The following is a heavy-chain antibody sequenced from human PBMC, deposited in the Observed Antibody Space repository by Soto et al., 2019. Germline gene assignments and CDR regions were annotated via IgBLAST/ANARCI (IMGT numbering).Heavy chain of an antibody. CDR1: GSTFTRYS. J-gene: IGHJ4*02. Sequence: LRLSCAASGSTFTRYSMNWVRQAPGKGLEWVSSISSTTNYIYYRDSMKGRFTISRDNAKNSLYPEMNSLRAEDTAVYYCARESEDLTSNFDYWGQGTLVTVSS. V-gene: IGHV3-21*06. CDR2: ISSTTNYI. CDR3: ARESEDLTSNFDY.